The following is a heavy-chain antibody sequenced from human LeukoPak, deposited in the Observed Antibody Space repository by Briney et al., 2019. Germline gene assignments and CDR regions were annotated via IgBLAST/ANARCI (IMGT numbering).Heavy chain of an antibody. CDR3: ARGSRNHFDF. D-gene: IGHD2-15*01. J-gene: IGHJ4*02. CDR2: INPNSGGT. V-gene: IGHV1-2*02. Sequence: ASVKVSCKASGYTFTDYYIHWVRQAPGQGLEWMGWINPNSGGTNYAQKFQGRVTMTRDTSITTAYTELSSLRYDDTAVYYCARGSRNHFDFWGQGTLVTVSS. CDR1: GYTFTDYY.